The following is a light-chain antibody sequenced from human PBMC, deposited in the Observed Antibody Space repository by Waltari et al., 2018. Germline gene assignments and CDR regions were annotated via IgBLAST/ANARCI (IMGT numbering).Light chain of an antibody. Sequence: DIVMTQSPDSLAVSLGGRATINCKSSQSVLYSSNNKNYLAWYQQKPGQLPKLLIYWASTRESGVPDRFSGSGSGTDFTLTISSLQAEDVAVYYCQQYLSTPPTFGQGTKVEIK. CDR3: QQYLSTPPT. V-gene: IGKV4-1*01. CDR2: WAS. CDR1: QSVLYSSNNKNY. J-gene: IGKJ1*01.